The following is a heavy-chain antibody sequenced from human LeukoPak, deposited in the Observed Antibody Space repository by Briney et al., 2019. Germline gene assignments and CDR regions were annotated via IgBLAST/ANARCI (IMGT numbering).Heavy chain of an antibody. Sequence: SETLSLTCTVSGGSISRSDYYWGWVRQPPGKGLEWIGSISYSGSTYYNPSLKSRVTMFVDMSNNQFSLKLRSVTAADTAVYYCARSYCSSTTCCAVGAFDVWGQGTMVTVSS. CDR1: GGSISRSDYY. CDR2: ISYSGST. CDR3: ARSYCSSTTCCAVGAFDV. D-gene: IGHD2-2*01. J-gene: IGHJ3*01. V-gene: IGHV4-39*01.